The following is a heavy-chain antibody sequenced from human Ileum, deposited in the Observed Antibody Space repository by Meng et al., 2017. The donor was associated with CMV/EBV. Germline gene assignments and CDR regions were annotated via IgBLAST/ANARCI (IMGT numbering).Heavy chain of an antibody. CDR1: GYTFTDYF. CDR3: VPYSGSSFRFDP. Sequence: CKASGYTFTDYFIQWMRQAPGQGLEWMGWIKFNSGGTNYAQKFQGRVTMTRDTSVSTAYMELNSLRSDDTAVYYCVPYSGSSFRFDPWGQGTLVTVSS. CDR2: IKFNSGGT. J-gene: IGHJ5*02. D-gene: IGHD5-12*01. V-gene: IGHV1-2*02.